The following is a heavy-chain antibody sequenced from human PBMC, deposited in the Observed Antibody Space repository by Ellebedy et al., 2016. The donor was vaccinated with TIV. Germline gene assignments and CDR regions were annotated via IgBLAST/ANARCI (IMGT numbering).Heavy chain of an antibody. CDR2: INPNSGVT. D-gene: IGHD3-10*01. CDR3: ARGLWFGELNV. V-gene: IGHV1-2*02. J-gene: IGHJ6*02. CDR1: GYTFTGYY. Sequence: AASVKVSCKASGYTFTGYYIHWVRQAPGQGLEWMGWINPNSGVTNYARKFQGRVTMTRDTSITSGYMELRRLRSDDTAMYYCARGLWFGELNVWGQGTTVTVSS.